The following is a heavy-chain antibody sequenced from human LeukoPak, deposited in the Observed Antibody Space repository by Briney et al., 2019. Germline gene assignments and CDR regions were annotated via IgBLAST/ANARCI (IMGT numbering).Heavy chain of an antibody. J-gene: IGHJ6*03. V-gene: IGHV4-31*03. D-gene: IGHD3-10*01. CDR3: ARGFGIAEDYYYYMDV. CDR2: IYYSGST. CDR1: GGSISSGGYY. Sequence: PSETLSLTCTVSGGSISSGGYYWNWIRQHPGKGLEWIGYIYYSGSTYYNPSLKSRVTISVDASKNQFSLKLSSVTAADTAAYYCARGFGIAEDYYYYMDVWGRGTTVTVSS.